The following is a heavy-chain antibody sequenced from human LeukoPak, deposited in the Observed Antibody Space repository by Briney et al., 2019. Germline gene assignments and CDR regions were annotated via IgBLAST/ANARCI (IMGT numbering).Heavy chain of an antibody. CDR3: ARSTDNWELGGYYFDY. Sequence: GESLKISCKGSGYSFTSYWIGWVRQMPGKGLEWMGIIYPGDSDTRYSPSFQGQVTISADKSISTAYLQWSSLKASDTAMYYCARSTDNWELGGYYFDYWGQGTLVTVSS. V-gene: IGHV5-51*01. D-gene: IGHD1-26*01. CDR1: GYSFTSYW. CDR2: IYPGDSDT. J-gene: IGHJ4*02.